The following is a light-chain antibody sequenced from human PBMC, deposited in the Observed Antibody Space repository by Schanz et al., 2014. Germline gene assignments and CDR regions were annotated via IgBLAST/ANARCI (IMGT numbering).Light chain of an antibody. CDR3: QQSYSVPYT. CDR2: GAS. V-gene: IGKV3-20*01. CDR1: QSVSSSY. J-gene: IGKJ2*01. Sequence: EIVLAQSPGTLSLSPGERATLSCRASQSVSSSYLAWYQQKPGQAPRVLIYGASSRATGIPDRFSGSGSGTDFTLTISSLEPEDFATYYCQQSYSVPYTFGQGTKLEIK.